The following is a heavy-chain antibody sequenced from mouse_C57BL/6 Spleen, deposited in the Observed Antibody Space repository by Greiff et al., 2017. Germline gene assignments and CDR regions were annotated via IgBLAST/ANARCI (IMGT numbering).Heavy chain of an antibody. CDR2: IDPSDSYT. D-gene: IGHD3-2*02. Sequence: QVQLQQPGAELVMPGALVKLSCKASGYTFTSYWMHWVKQRPGQGLEWIGEIDPSDSYTNYNQKFKGKSTLTVDKSSSTAYMQLSSLTSEDSAVYYCARSDSSGYWFAYWGQGTLVTVSA. CDR3: ARSDSSGYWFAY. CDR1: GYTFTSYW. V-gene: IGHV1-69*01. J-gene: IGHJ3*01.